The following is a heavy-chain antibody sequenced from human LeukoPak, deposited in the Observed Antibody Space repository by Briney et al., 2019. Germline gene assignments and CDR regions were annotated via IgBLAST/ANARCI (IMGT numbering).Heavy chain of an antibody. V-gene: IGHV4-61*01. CDR2: IYYSGST. CDR1: GGSVSSGSYY. D-gene: IGHD2-2*01. Sequence: SETLSLTCTVSGGSVSSGSYYWSWIRQPPGKGLEWIGYIYYSGSTNYNPSLKSRVTISVDTSKNPFSLKLSSVTAADTAVYYCARDQVVPAAGARYYYYGMDVWGKGTTVTVSS. CDR3: ARDQVVPAAGARYYYYGMDV. J-gene: IGHJ6*04.